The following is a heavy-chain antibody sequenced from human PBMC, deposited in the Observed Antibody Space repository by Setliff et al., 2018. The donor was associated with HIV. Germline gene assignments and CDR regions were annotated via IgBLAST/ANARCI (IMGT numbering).Heavy chain of an antibody. J-gene: IGHJ5*02. CDR3: ARVPVAGANWFDP. CDR1: GVSINGTDHY. Sequence: PSETLSLTCSVSGVSINGTDHYWGWIRQSPGRRLEWIGSVSQSGSTYYNPSLKSRITISVDRSKNLFSLKLISVTAADQGVYYCARVPVAGANWFDPWGLGTLVTVSS. CDR2: VSQSGST. V-gene: IGHV4-39*01. D-gene: IGHD2-21*01.